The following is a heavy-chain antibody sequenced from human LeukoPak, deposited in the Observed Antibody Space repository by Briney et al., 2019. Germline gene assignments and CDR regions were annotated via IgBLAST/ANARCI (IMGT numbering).Heavy chain of an antibody. CDR3: ARDSSEFRSLLFH. Sequence: SVKVSCKASGGTFSRHTISWVRQSPGQGLEWMGGITPMFGTSNYAQKFQGRVTITADESTSTAYVELSSLRSEDTAVYYCARDSSEFRSLLFHWGQGTLVTVSS. CDR2: ITPMFGTS. V-gene: IGHV1-69*13. J-gene: IGHJ1*01. D-gene: IGHD1-14*01. CDR1: GGTFSRHT.